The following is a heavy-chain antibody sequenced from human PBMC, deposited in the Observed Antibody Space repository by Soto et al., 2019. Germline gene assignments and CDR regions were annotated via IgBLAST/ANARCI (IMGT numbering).Heavy chain of an antibody. Sequence: QPGGSLRLSCAASGFTFSSYAMHWVRQAPGKGLEWVAVISYDGSNKYYADSVKGRFTISRDNSKNTLYLQMNSLRAEDTAVYYCAREPADYYYGMDVWGQGTTVTVSS. J-gene: IGHJ6*02. CDR3: AREPADYYYGMDV. CDR2: ISYDGSNK. CDR1: GFTFSSYA. V-gene: IGHV3-30-3*01.